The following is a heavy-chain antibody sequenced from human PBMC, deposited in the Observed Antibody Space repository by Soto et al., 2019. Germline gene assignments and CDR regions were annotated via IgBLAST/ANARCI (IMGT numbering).Heavy chain of an antibody. V-gene: IGHV4-59*11. Sequence: PSETLSLTCTVSGGPIFSHYWGWIRQPPGKGLEYIGYIYYSGSTNYNPSLKSRVTISVDMSREQFSLKLTSVTAADTAVYYCARGHNLGGSTFDIWGQGTSVTVS. D-gene: IGHD3-16*01. CDR2: IYYSGST. J-gene: IGHJ3*02. CDR1: GGPIFSHY. CDR3: ARGHNLGGSTFDI.